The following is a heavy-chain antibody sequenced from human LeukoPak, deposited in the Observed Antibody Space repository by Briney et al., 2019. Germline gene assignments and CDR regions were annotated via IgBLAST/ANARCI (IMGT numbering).Heavy chain of an antibody. CDR2: IIPILGIA. V-gene: IGHV1-69*04. D-gene: IGHD6-13*01. CDR3: ARLGIAAAGTNYYYYGMDV. J-gene: IGHJ6*02. Sequence: SVKVSCKASGGTFSSYAISWVRQAPGQGLEWMGRIIPILGIANYAQKFQGRVTITADKSTSTAYMELSSLRSEDTAVYYCARLGIAAAGTNYYYYGMDVWGQGTTVTVSS. CDR1: GGTFSSYA.